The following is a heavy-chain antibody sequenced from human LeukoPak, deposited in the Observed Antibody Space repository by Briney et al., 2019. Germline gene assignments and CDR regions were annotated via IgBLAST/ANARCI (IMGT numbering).Heavy chain of an antibody. Sequence: ASVKVSCKASGYTFTNYPITWVRQVPGQGLEWMGWISTHNGNTNYAHKLQGRITMTTDTSTSTAYMELRSLRSDDTAVYYCARQIGYCGGGSCYWYFNLWGRGTLVTVSS. V-gene: IGHV1-18*01. J-gene: IGHJ2*01. CDR1: GYTFTNYP. CDR2: ISTHNGNT. CDR3: ARQIGYCGGGSCYWYFNL. D-gene: IGHD2-15*01.